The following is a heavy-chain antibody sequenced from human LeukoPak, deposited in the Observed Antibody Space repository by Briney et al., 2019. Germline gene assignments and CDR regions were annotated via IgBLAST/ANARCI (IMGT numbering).Heavy chain of an antibody. CDR1: GFTFSSYA. V-gene: IGHV3-23*01. J-gene: IGHJ6*02. CDR3: AKDSGWGSYRYLYYYYGMDV. Sequence: GGSLRLSCAASGFTFSSYAMSWVRQAPGKGLEWVSAISGSGGSTYYADSVKGRFTISRDNSKNTLYLQMNSLRAEDTAVYYCAKDSGWGSYRYLYYYYGMDVWGQGTTVTVSS. CDR2: ISGSGGST. D-gene: IGHD3-16*02.